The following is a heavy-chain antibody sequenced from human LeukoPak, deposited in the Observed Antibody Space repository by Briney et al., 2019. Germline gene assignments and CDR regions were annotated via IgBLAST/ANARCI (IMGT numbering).Heavy chain of an antibody. CDR2: ISSSSSYI. Sequence: GGSLRLSCAASGFTFSSYSMNWVRQAPGKGLEWVSSISSSSSYIYYADSVKGRFTISRDNAKNSLYLQMNSLRAEDTAVYYCARAFGVVPAAIEDYWGQGTLVTVSS. CDR3: ARAFGVVPAAIEDY. CDR1: GFTFSSYS. D-gene: IGHD2-2*01. V-gene: IGHV3-21*01. J-gene: IGHJ4*02.